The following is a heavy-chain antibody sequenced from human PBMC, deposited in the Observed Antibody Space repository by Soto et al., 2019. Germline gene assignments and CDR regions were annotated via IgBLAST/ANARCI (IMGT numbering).Heavy chain of an antibody. J-gene: IGHJ4*02. CDR2: ISYDGSNK. CDR3: AKDAAAAFDY. D-gene: IGHD6-25*01. Sequence: GGSLRLSCAASGFTFSSYGMHWVRQAPGKGLEWVAVISYDGSNKYYADSVKGRFTISRDNSKNTLYLQMNSLRAEDTAVYYCAKDAAAAFDYWGQGTLVTVSS. V-gene: IGHV3-30*18. CDR1: GFTFSSYG.